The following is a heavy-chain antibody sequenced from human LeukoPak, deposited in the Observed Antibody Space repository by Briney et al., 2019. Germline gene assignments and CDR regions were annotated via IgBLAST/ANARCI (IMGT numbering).Heavy chain of an antibody. CDR3: GRAFPPLRTSSAGDL. D-gene: IGHD3-16*01. V-gene: IGHV3-21*01. CDR1: GFSFSDYD. CDR2: ISGRSSHV. Sequence: TPGGSLRFSCSASGFSFSDYDMNWVRQAPGKGLEWVSAISGRSSHVYYGESVKGRFTISRDNAKNSLYLQLDSLGVEDTAVYYCGRAFPPLRTSSAGDLWGQGTLVTVSS. J-gene: IGHJ1*01.